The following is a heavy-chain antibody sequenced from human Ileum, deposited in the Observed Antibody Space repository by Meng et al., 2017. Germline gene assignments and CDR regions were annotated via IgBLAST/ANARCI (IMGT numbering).Heavy chain of an antibody. V-gene: IGHV4-61*03. Sequence: QGSGPGLVRPSETLSLTFTVSGDSVSSDNYYWSWIRQPPGKGLEWSGYVYYSGHTDCNPSLKSRLSISIDTSKNHFSLKLSSVTAADTAVYYCARTPLYSGSYYFDPWGQGALVTVSS. J-gene: IGHJ4*02. CDR3: ARTPLYSGSYYFDP. CDR1: GDSVSSDNYY. CDR2: VYYSGHT. D-gene: IGHD1-26*01.